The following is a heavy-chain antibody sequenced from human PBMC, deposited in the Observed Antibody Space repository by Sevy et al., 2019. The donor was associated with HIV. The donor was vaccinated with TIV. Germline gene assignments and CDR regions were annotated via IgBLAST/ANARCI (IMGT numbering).Heavy chain of an antibody. Sequence: GGSLRLSCAASGFTFSSYAMSWVRQAPGKGLEWVSAISGSGGSTYYADSVKGPFTISRDNSKNTLYLQMNSLRAEDTAVYYCAKGIYGNLYYFDYWGQGTLVTVSS. CDR3: AKGIYGNLYYFDY. D-gene: IGHD4-4*01. J-gene: IGHJ4*02. CDR2: ISGSGGST. CDR1: GFTFSSYA. V-gene: IGHV3-23*01.